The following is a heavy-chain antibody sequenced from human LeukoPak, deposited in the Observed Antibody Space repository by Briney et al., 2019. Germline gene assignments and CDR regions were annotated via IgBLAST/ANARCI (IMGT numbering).Heavy chain of an antibody. CDR2: IYYSGST. J-gene: IGHJ6*02. D-gene: IGHD6-19*01. V-gene: IGHV4-59*01. CDR3: ARVGYSSGWYNYYGMDV. CDR1: GGSISSYY. Sequence: SETLSLTCTVSGGSISSYYWSWIRQPPGKGLEWIGYIYYSGSTNYNPSLKSRVTISVDTSKNQFSLKLSSVTAADTAVYYCARVGYSSGWYNYYGMDVWGQGTTATVSS.